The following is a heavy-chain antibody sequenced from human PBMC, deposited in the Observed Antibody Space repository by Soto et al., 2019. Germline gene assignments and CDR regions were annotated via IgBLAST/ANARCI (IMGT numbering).Heavy chain of an antibody. CDR2: INVYNGDR. Sequence: QVQVVQYGPELKKPGDSLKVSCKAQGYIFTKYGIGWVGQAPGHGLEWMGLINVYNGDRKVAQKFQDRVSMTTDTATDTAYMELKSLRSGDTAVYYCARLQLGGDRMLNWFDPWGQGTLVTVSS. V-gene: IGHV1-18*01. D-gene: IGHD2-21*02. J-gene: IGHJ5*02. CDR1: GYIFTKYG. CDR3: ARLQLGGDRMLNWFDP.